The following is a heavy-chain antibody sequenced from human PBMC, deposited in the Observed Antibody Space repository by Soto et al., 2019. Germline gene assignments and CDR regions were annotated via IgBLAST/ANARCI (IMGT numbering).Heavy chain of an antibody. CDR3: TTEYWGSKPVHLDL. CDR1: GFTFSNAW. Sequence: GGSLRLSCAASGFTFSNAWMSWVRQAPGKGLEWVGRIKRKTDGGTTDYAATVKCRFTISRDYSKNTLYLKMNRLKPEDTVVYYCTTEYWGSKPVHLDLWGQGTMVTVSS. J-gene: IGHJ3*01. CDR2: IKRKTDGGTT. V-gene: IGHV3-15*01. D-gene: IGHD7-27*01.